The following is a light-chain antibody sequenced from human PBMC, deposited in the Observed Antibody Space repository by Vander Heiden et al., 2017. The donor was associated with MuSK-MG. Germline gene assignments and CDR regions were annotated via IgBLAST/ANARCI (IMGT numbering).Light chain of an antibody. Sequence: DIQMTQSPSSLSASVGDRVTITCRASQGISNYLAWYQQKPGKVPKLLIYAASTLQSGVPSRFSGSGYGTDFTLTISSLQPEDVATYYCQKYNSALMYTFGQGTKLEIK. V-gene: IGKV1-27*01. J-gene: IGKJ2*01. CDR1: QGISNY. CDR3: QKYNSALMYT. CDR2: AAS.